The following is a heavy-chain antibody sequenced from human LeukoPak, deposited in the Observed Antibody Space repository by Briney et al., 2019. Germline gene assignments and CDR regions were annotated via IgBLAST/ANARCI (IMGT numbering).Heavy chain of an antibody. D-gene: IGHD3-9*01. CDR2: ISSDGSNK. V-gene: IGHV3-30*18. J-gene: IGHJ4*02. CDR3: AKCPSGVLRYFAPIDY. Sequence: GGSLRLSCAASKFTFSNYGMHWVRQAPGKGLEWVAVISSDGSNKYYAHSVKGRFTISRDNSKNTLYLQMNSLRAEDTAVYYCAKCPSGVLRYFAPIDYWGQGTLVTVSS. CDR1: KFTFSNYG.